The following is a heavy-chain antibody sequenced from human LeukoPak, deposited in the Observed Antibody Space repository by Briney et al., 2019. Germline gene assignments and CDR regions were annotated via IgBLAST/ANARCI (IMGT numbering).Heavy chain of an antibody. CDR1: GFTFSSSE. D-gene: IGHD3-10*01. V-gene: IGHV3-48*03. CDR3: GKLAGSGSYPANDFAS. CDR2: ITSSSRTI. J-gene: IGHJ4*02. Sequence: GGSLRLSCVASGFTFSSSEMNWVRQAPGKGLEWISYITSSSRTIWYADSVKGRFTISRDNSKNTLYLQMNSLRAEETAVYYCGKLAGSGSYPANDFASWGPGTLVTASP.